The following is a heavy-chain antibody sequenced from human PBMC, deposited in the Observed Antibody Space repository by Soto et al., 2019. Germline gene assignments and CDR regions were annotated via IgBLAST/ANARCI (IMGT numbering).Heavy chain of an antibody. D-gene: IGHD3-9*01. CDR1: GYTFSSYA. CDR3: ARGLRYFDWLLRDY. V-gene: IGHV1-3*01. CDR2: INAGNGNT. J-gene: IGHJ4*02. Sequence: ASVKVSCKASGYTFSSYAMHWVRQAPGQRLEWMGWINAGNGNTKYSQKFQGRVTMTRNTSASTAYMELSSLRSEDTAVYYCARGLRYFDWLLRDYWGQGTLVTVSS.